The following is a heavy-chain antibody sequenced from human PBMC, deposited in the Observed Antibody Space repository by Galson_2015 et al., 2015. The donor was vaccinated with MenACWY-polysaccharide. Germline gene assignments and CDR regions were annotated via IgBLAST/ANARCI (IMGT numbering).Heavy chain of an antibody. V-gene: IGHV3-49*03. Sequence: SLRLSCAASGFTFGDYGVIWLRQAPGKGLEWISLIRSKAYGGTPESAASVKGRFTMSRDDSKRIAYLQMTSLNTEDTAVYYCTRFSAESHDKSGSCDAFDIWGQGTMVTVS. CDR2: IRSKAYGGTP. CDR1: GFTFGDYG. D-gene: IGHD3-22*01. CDR3: TRFSAESHDKSGSCDAFDI. J-gene: IGHJ3*02.